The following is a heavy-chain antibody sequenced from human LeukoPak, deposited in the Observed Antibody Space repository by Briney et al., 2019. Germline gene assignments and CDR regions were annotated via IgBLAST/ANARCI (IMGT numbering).Heavy chain of an antibody. Sequence: PGGSLRLSCAASGFTVSSNYMSWVRQAPGKGLEWVSVIYSGGSTYYADSVKGRFTISRDNSKNTLYLQMNSLRAEDTAVYYCALEGDFWSGYLDYWGQGTLVTVSS. CDR3: ALEGDFWSGYLDY. V-gene: IGHV3-53*01. D-gene: IGHD3-3*01. J-gene: IGHJ4*02. CDR2: IYSGGST. CDR1: GFTVSSNY.